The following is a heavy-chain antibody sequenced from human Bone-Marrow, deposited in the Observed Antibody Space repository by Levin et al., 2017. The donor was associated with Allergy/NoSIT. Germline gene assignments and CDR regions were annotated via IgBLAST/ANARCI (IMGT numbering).Heavy chain of an antibody. J-gene: IGHJ4*02. CDR2: IFPSDSDT. D-gene: IGHD2-21*02. V-gene: IGHV5-51*01. CDR1: GYSFSDNW. Sequence: KVSCKASGYSFSDNWVAWVRQMPGKGLEWMGVIFPSDSDTRYGPSFQGQVTISVDESVTTTYLQLSSLKASDTAMYYCARVISGGDLPDFDYWGQGTLVTVSS. CDR3: ARVISGGDLPDFDY.